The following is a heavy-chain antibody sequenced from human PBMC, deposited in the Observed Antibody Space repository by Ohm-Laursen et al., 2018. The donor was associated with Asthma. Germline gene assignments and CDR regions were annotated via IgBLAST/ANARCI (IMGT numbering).Heavy chain of an antibody. CDR1: GFIFSSYS. CDR2: ISPSSSLI. D-gene: IGHD1-26*01. V-gene: IGHV3-21*01. J-gene: IGHJ4*02. Sequence: SLRLSCAASGFIFSSYSMNWVRQAPGKGLEWVSSISPSSSLIYYADSVKGRFTISRDNAKNSLYLQMNSLRAEDTAVYYCAGSPESYYGDYWGQGTLVTVSS. CDR3: AGSPESYYGDY.